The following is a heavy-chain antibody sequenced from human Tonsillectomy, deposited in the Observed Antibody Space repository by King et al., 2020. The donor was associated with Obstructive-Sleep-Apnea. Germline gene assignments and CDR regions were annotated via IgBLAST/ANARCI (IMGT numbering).Heavy chain of an antibody. V-gene: IGHV1-24*01. Sequence: QLVQSGAEVKKPGASVKVSCKVSGYTLTELSMHWVRQAPGKGLEWMGGFDPEDGETIYAQKFQGRVTMTEDTSTDTAYMELSSLRSEDTAVYYCATVRTRDIVANIFSNPYDAFDIWGQGTMVTVSS. D-gene: IGHD5-12*01. CDR3: ATVRTRDIVANIFSNPYDAFDI. CDR1: GYTLTELS. CDR2: FDPEDGET. J-gene: IGHJ3*02.